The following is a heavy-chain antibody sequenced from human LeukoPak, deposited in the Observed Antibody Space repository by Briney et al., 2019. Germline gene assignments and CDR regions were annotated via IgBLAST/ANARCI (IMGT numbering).Heavy chain of an antibody. CDR2: VYLSGTT. D-gene: IGHD2-2*01. V-gene: IGHV4-39*07. J-gene: IGHJ5*02. CDR1: GGSIATTSYC. CDR3: ARDYTYLPGVPIKAFDP. Sequence: SETLSLTCTVSGGSIATTSYCWAWVRQSRGKGLERFGSVYLSGTTFYSPSLKTPVTISIDTSKTQFSLNLTSVTAADWATYYGARDYTYLPGVPIKAFDPWGPGSLVTVSS.